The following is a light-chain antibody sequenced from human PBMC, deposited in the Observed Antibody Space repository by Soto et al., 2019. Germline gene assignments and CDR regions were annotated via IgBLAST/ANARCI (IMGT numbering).Light chain of an antibody. CDR1: QSISSAY. Sequence: EVVLTESPGTWSLSPGERATLSCRASQSISSAYLAWYQQKLGQTPRLLIYGASNRAAGIPDRFSGSGSGTDFTLTITSLQAEDFATYYCQQSYNTPRTFGQGTKVDIK. CDR2: GAS. V-gene: IGKV3-20*01. CDR3: QQSYNTPRT. J-gene: IGKJ1*01.